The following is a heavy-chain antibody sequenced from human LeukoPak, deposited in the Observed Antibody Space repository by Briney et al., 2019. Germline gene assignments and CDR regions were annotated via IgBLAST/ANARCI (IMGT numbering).Heavy chain of an antibody. CDR2: ISGSGGST. Sequence: GGSLRLSCAASGFTFSSYAMSWVRQAPEKGLEWVSAISGSGGSTYYADSVKGRFTISRDNSKNTLYLQMNSLRAEDTAVYYCAKDQLGTPYGMDVWGKGTTVTVSS. CDR1: GFTFSSYA. CDR3: AKDQLGTPYGMDV. D-gene: IGHD1-1*01. V-gene: IGHV3-23*01. J-gene: IGHJ6*04.